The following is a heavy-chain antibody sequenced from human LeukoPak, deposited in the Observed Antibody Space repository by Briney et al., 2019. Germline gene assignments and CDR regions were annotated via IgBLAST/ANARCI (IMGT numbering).Heavy chain of an antibody. V-gene: IGHV3-21*01. J-gene: IGHJ1*01. CDR1: GYTFSSYS. Sequence: GGSLRLSCAASGYTFSSYSMNWVRQAPGKGLEWVSSISSSSSYIYYADSVKGRFTISRDNAKNSLYLQMNSLRAEDTAVYYCARDLLGDSGYPSMSAEYFQHWGQGTLVTVSS. CDR3: ARDLLGDSGYPSMSAEYFQH. D-gene: IGHD3-22*01. CDR2: ISSSSSYI.